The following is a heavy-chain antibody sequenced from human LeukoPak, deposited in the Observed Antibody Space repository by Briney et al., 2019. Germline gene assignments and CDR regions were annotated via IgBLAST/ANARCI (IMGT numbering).Heavy chain of an antibody. CDR2: ISSSSSYI. CDR3: ARDSDTSRFDY. CDR1: GFTFSSYS. Sequence: GSLRLSCAASGFTFSSYSMNWVRQAPGKGLEWVSSISSSSSYIYYADSVKGRFTISRDNAKNSLYLLMNSLRAEDTAVYYCARDSDTSRFDYWGQGTLVTVSS. V-gene: IGHV3-21*01. J-gene: IGHJ4*02. D-gene: IGHD3-10*01.